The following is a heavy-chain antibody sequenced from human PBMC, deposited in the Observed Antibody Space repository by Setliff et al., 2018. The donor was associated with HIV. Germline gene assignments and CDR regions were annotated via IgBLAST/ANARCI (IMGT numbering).Heavy chain of an antibody. V-gene: IGHV4-59*11. CDR3: ARVVPPDYYGSGSYAFDI. J-gene: IGHJ3*02. CDR2: IYYSGST. CDR1: GGSIRSHY. D-gene: IGHD3-10*01. Sequence: SETLSLTCTVSGGSIRSHYWSWIRQAPGKGLEWIGNIYYSGSTNYNPSLKSRVTISVDTSNNQFSLKVTSVTAADTAVYYCARVVPPDYYGSGSYAFDIWGQGTMVTVSS.